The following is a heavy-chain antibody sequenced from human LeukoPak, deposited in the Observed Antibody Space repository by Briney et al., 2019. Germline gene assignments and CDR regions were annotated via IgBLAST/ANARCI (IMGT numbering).Heavy chain of an antibody. J-gene: IGHJ4*02. Sequence: PSETLSLTCAVYGGSFSGYYWSWIRQPPGKGLEWIGEINHSGSTNYNPSLKSRVTISVDTSKNQFSLKLSSVTAADTAVYYCASTIDSGGNYFDYWGQGTLVTVSS. CDR1: GGSFSGYY. CDR3: ASTIDSGGNYFDY. V-gene: IGHV4-34*01. CDR2: INHSGST. D-gene: IGHD2-15*01.